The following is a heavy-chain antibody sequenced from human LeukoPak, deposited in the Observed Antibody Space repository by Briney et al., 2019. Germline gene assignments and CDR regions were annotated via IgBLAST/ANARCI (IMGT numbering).Heavy chain of an antibody. J-gene: IGHJ4*02. CDR1: GGTFSSYA. CDR3: ARRRGYSYGSFDY. CDR2: IIPIFGTT. Sequence: ASVKVSCKASGGTFSSYAISWVRQAPGQGLQWMGGIIPIFGTTNYAQKFQGRVTITADESTSTAYMELSSLKSEDTAVYYCARRRGYSYGSFDYWGQGTLVTVSS. D-gene: IGHD5-18*01. V-gene: IGHV1-69*01.